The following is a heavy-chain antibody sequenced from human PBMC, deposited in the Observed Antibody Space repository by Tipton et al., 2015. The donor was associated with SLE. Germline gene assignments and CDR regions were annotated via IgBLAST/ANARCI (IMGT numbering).Heavy chain of an antibody. J-gene: IGHJ2*01. CDR3: ARYREFNWAGGWYFDL. CDR1: GGSISGHY. V-gene: IGHV4-59*11. CDR2: IYYSGST. Sequence: TLSLTCTVSGGSISGHYWSWVRQPPGKGLEWMWYIYYSGSTNYNPSLKSRVTISVDTSKNQFSLKLSSVTAADTAVYCCARYREFNWAGGWYFDLRVRGTLVTVSS. D-gene: IGHD3-16*01.